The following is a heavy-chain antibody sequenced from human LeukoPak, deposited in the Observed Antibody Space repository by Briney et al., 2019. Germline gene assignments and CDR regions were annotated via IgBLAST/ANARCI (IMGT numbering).Heavy chain of an antibody. J-gene: IGHJ6*02. CDR2: INTNTGNP. D-gene: IGHD6-13*01. Sequence: GASVKVSCKASGYTFTSYAMNWVRQAPGQGLEWMGWINTNTGNPTYAQGFTGRFVFSLDTSVSTAYLQISSLKAEDTAVYYCARGGSWSPRYYYYGMDVWGQGTTVTVSS. CDR1: GYTFTSYA. V-gene: IGHV7-4-1*02. CDR3: ARGGSWSPRYYYYGMDV.